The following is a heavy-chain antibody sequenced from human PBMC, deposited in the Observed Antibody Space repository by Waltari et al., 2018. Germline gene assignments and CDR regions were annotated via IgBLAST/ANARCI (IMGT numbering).Heavy chain of an antibody. V-gene: IGHV1-69*01. D-gene: IGHD1-26*01. CDR2: SIPIFGTA. Sequence: QVQLVQSGAEVKKPGSSVKVSCKASGGTFSSYAISWVRQVPGQGLEWMGGSIPIFGTATYAQTFQGRVTITADESTSTAYMELSSLRSEDTAVYYCARVEWELDRGFDPWGQGTLVTVSS. CDR1: GGTFSSYA. CDR3: ARVEWELDRGFDP. J-gene: IGHJ5*02.